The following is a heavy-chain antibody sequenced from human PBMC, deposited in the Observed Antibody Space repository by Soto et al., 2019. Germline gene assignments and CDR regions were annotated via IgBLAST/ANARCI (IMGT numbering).Heavy chain of an antibody. J-gene: IGHJ6*02. V-gene: IGHV3-53*01. D-gene: IGHD2-15*01. CDR1: GFTVSSNY. CDR2: IYSGVRT. Sequence: EVQLVESGGGLIQPGGSLRLSCAASGFTVSSNYMSWVRQAPGKGLEWVSVIYSGVRTYYADSVRGRFTISRDNSKNTLYLQMNSLRVEDTAVYYCARGAYCSGGSCSHFYGMDVWGQGTTVTVSS. CDR3: ARGAYCSGGSCSHFYGMDV.